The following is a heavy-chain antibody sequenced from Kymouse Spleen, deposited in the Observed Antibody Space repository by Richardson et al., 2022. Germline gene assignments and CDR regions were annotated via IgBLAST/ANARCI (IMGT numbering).Heavy chain of an antibody. CDR1: GFTFSSYG. V-gene: IGHV3-30*18. CDR2: ISYDGSNK. CDR3: AKLGDAFDI. Sequence: QVQLVESGGGVVQPGRSLRLSCAASGFTFSSYGMHWVRQAPGKGLEWVAVISYDGSNKYYADSVKGRFTISRDNSKNTLYLQMNSLRAEDTAVYYCAKLGDAFDIWGQGTMVTVSS. D-gene: IGHD7-27*02. J-gene: IGHJ3*02.